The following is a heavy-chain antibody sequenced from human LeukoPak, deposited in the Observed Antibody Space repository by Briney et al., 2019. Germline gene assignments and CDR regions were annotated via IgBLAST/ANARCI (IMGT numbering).Heavy chain of an antibody. Sequence: ASVKVSCKASGYTFTSYGISWVRQAPGQGLEWMGWISAYNGNTNYAQKLQGRVTMTTDTSTNTAYMELRSLRSDDTAVYYCARDRGSWTHDAFDIWGQGTMVTVSS. D-gene: IGHD6-13*01. CDR3: ARDRGSWTHDAFDI. CDR2: ISAYNGNT. V-gene: IGHV1-18*01. J-gene: IGHJ3*02. CDR1: GYTFTSYG.